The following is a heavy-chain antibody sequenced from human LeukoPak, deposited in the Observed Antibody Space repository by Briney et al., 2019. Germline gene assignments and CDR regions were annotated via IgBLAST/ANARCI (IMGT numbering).Heavy chain of an antibody. V-gene: IGHV3-53*01. J-gene: IGHJ3*02. CDR2: IYSGGST. Sequence: GGSLRLSCAASGFTVGSDYMSWVRQAPGKGLEWVSVIYSGGSTYYADSVKGRFTISRDNSKNTLYLQMNSLRAEDTAVYYCAREGAAAFSGAFDIWGQGTMVTVSS. D-gene: IGHD6-13*01. CDR1: GFTVGSDY. CDR3: AREGAAAFSGAFDI.